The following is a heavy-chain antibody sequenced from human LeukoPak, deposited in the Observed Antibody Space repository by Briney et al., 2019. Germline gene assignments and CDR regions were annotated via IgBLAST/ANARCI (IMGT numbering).Heavy chain of an antibody. J-gene: IGHJ3*02. CDR1: GFTFSSYT. CDR2: ISGSGGTT. D-gene: IGHD3-3*01. V-gene: IGHV3-23*01. CDR3: AKDLSPFVGVLISPRDAFDI. Sequence: PGGSLRLSCAPSGFTFSSYTMSWVRQAPGKGLEWVSIISGSGGTTDYADSVKGRFTISRDNSKNALYLQMSSLRAEDTAVYYCAKDLSPFVGVLISPRDAFDIWGQGTMVTVSS.